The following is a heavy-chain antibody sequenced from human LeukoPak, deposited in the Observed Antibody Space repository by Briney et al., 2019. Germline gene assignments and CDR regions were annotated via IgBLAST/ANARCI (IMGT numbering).Heavy chain of an antibody. D-gene: IGHD2-2*01. CDR1: GFTFSSYA. CDR3: AKSSQKGGVVPVPWFDP. V-gene: IGHV3-23*01. CDR2: ISGSGGST. J-gene: IGHJ5*02. Sequence: PGGSLRLSCAASGFTFSSYAMSWVRQAPGKGLEWVSAISGSGGSTYYADSVKGRFTISRDNSKNTLYLQMNSLRAEDTAVYYCAKSSQKGGVVPVPWFDPWGQGTLVTVSS.